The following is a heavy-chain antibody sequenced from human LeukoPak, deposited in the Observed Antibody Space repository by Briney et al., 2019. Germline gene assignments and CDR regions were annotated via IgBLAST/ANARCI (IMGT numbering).Heavy chain of an antibody. CDR3: AHVAGWAAAGTYYFDY. D-gene: IGHD6-13*01. J-gene: IGHJ4*02. CDR2: ISYDGSNK. V-gene: IGHV3-30*03. Sequence: PGGSLRLSCAASGFTFSSYGMHWVRQAPGKGLGWVAVISYDGSNKDYADSVKGRFTISRDNSKNTLYLQMNSLRAEDTAVYYCAHVAGWAAAGTYYFDYWGQGTLVTVSS. CDR1: GFTFSSYG.